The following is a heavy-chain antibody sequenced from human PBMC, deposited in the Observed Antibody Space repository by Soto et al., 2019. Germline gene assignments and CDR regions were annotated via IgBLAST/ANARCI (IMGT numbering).Heavy chain of an antibody. D-gene: IGHD2-2*03. V-gene: IGHV1-18*01. J-gene: IGHJ3*02. Sequence: QVQLVQSGAEVKKPGASVKVSCKASGYTFTSYGISWVRQAPGQGLEWMGWISAYNGNTNYAQKLQGRVTMTTDTSTSTAYMELRSLRSDHTAVYYCARDGYCSSTSCYEADAFDIWGQGTMVTVSS. CDR3: ARDGYCSSTSCYEADAFDI. CDR2: ISAYNGNT. CDR1: GYTFTSYG.